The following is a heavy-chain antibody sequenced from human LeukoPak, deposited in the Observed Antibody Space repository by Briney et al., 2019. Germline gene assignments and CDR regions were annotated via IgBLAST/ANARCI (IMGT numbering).Heavy chain of an antibody. V-gene: IGHV1-2*02. CDR3: ARMAGTGNY. Sequence: GASVKVSCKASGYTITSYGISWVRQAPGQGLEWMGWINPNSGGTNYAQKFQGRVTMTRDTSISTAYMELSRLRSDDTAVYYCARMAGTGNYWGQGTLVTVSS. CDR1: GYTITSYG. CDR2: INPNSGGT. J-gene: IGHJ4*02. D-gene: IGHD6-19*01.